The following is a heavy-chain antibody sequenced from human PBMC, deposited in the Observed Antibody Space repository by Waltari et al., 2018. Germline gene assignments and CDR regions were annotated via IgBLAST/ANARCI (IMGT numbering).Heavy chain of an antibody. CDR1: GFTFSSYA. CDR3: ARVSLSSVLSPLGY. CDR2: ISDDGSNK. J-gene: IGHJ4*02. D-gene: IGHD3-22*01. Sequence: QVQLVESGGGVVQPGRSLRLSCAASGFTFSSYAMHWVRQAPGKGLEWVAVISDDGSNKYYADSVKGRFTISRDNSKNTLYLQMNSLRAEDTAVYYCARVSLSSVLSPLGYWGQGTLVTVSS. V-gene: IGHV3-30*01.